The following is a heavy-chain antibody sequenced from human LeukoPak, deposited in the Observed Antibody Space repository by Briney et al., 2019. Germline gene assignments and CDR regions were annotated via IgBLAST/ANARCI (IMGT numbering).Heavy chain of an antibody. CDR1: GFTFSSYA. CDR2: ISGSGGST. D-gene: IGHD2-2*01. J-gene: IGHJ4*02. V-gene: IGHV3-23*01. CDR3: AKVAYCSSTSCPNPVDY. Sequence: GGSLRLSCAASGFTFSSYAMSWVRQAPGKGLEWVSAISGSGGSTYYADSVKGRFTISRDNSKNTLYLLMNSLRAEDTAVYYCAKVAYCSSTSCPNPVDYWGQGTLVTVSS.